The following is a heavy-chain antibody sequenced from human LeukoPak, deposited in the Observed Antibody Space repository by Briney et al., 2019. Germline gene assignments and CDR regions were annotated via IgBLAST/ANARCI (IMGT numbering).Heavy chain of an antibody. J-gene: IGHJ3*02. CDR3: ARQGISSRGAFDI. D-gene: IGHD6-13*01. V-gene: IGHV3-7*01. CDR2: IKQDGSEK. Sequence: GGSLRLPCAASGFTFSSYWMSWVRQAPGKGLEWVANIKQDGSEKYYVDSVKGRFTISRDNAKNSLYLQMNSLRAEDTAVYYCARQGISSRGAFDIWGQGTMVTVSS. CDR1: GFTFSSYW.